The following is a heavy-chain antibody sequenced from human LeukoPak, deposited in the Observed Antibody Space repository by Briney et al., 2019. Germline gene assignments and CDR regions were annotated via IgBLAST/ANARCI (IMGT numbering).Heavy chain of an antibody. CDR2: MSGDATST. Sequence: TGGSLRLSCAASGFTFSTYWMHWVRQAPGKGLEWVSTMSGDATSTYYADSVKGRFTISRDNSKTTLFLQMNSLRAEDTAVYYCAKRTSGSSWYSSDSWGQGTLVTVSS. CDR3: AKRTSGSSWYSSDS. D-gene: IGHD6-13*01. CDR1: GFTFSTYW. V-gene: IGHV3-23*01. J-gene: IGHJ4*02.